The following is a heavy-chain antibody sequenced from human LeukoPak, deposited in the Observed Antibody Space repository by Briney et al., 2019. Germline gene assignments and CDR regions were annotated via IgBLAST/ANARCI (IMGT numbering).Heavy chain of an antibody. CDR2: NNGDGSTT. D-gene: IGHD5-12*01. J-gene: IGHJ5*02. CDR1: GFSLSGYW. Sequence: GGSLRLSCVASGFSLSGYWMYWVRQAPGKGLMYISRNNGDGSTTNYADVVKGRFTMSRDNVKNTLYLQMNSLRVEDTAVYYCARDPRNIGLAPWGQGTLVTVST. V-gene: IGHV3-74*01. CDR3: ARDPRNIGLAP.